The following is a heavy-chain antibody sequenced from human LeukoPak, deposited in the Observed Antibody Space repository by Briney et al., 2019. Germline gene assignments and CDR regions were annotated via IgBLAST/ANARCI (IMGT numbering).Heavy chain of an antibody. Sequence: KTSETLSLTCAVYGGSFSGYYWSWIRQPPGKGLEWIGEINHSGSTNYNPSLKGRVTISVDTSKNQFSLKLSSVTAADTAVYYCARGENLYYYGSGRKYYFDYWGQGTLVTVSS. J-gene: IGHJ4*02. V-gene: IGHV4-34*01. D-gene: IGHD3-10*01. CDR3: ARGENLYYYGSGRKYYFDY. CDR2: INHSGST. CDR1: GGSFSGYY.